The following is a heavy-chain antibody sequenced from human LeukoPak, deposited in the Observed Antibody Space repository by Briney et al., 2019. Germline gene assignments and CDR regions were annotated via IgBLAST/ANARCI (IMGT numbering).Heavy chain of an antibody. Sequence: ASVKLSCKASGYTFTSYGISWVRQAPGQGLEWMGWISAYNGNTNYAQKLQGRVTMTTDTSTNTAYMELRSLRSDDTAVYYCARDLFYDCVWGSYRYFDYWGQGTLVTVCS. CDR2: ISAYNGNT. CDR3: ARDLFYDCVWGSYRYFDY. V-gene: IGHV1-18*01. CDR1: GYTFTSYG. J-gene: IGHJ4*02. D-gene: IGHD3-16*02.